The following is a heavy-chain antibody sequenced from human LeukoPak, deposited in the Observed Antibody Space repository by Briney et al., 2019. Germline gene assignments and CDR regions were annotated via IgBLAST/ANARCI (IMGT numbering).Heavy chain of an antibody. D-gene: IGHD2-8*01. CDR3: AGSHGVDGVCDI. Sequence: SETLSLTCTVSGGSISSGSDYWGWIRQPPGKGLEWIGSIYNSGSTYYNPSLKSRVTISVDTSKNQFSLKLSSVTAADTAVYYCAGSHGVDGVCDIWGQGTMATVSS. CDR2: IYNSGST. J-gene: IGHJ3*02. V-gene: IGHV4-39*01. CDR1: GGSISSGSDY.